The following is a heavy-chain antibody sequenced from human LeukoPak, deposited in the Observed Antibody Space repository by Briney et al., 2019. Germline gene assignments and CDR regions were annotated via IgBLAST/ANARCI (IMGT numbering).Heavy chain of an antibody. CDR2: INPSGGST. J-gene: IGHJ4*02. V-gene: IGHV1-46*01. CDR1: GYTFTTYY. Sequence: ASVXVSCKASGYTFTTYYMHWVRQAPGQGLEWIGIINPSGGSTSYTQKFQGRVTMTRDTSTSTVYIELSSLRSEDTAVYYCARDRRDYFDSRGYYYPLGYWGQGTLVTVSS. D-gene: IGHD3-22*01. CDR3: ARDRRDYFDSRGYYYPLGY.